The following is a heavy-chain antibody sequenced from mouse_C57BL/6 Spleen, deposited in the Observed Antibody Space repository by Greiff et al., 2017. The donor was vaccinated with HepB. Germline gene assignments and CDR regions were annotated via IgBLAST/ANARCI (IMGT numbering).Heavy chain of an antibody. CDR1: GYTFTDYN. CDR2: INPNNGGT. J-gene: IGHJ1*03. D-gene: IGHD1-1*01. V-gene: IGHV1-22*01. CDR3: ARGITTVVNWYFDV. Sequence: VKPGASVKMSCKASGYTFTDYNMHWVKQSHGKSLEWIGYINPNNGGTSYNQKFKGKATLTVNKSSSTAYMELRSLTSEDSAVYYCARGITTVVNWYFDVWGTGTTVTVSS.